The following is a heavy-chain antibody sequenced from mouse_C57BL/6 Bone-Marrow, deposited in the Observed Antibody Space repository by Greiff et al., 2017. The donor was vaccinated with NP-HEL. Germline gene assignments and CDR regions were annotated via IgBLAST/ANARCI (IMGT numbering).Heavy chain of an antibody. V-gene: IGHV1-82*01. CDR2: IYPGDGDT. D-gene: IGHD1-1*01. CDR1: GYAFSSSW. J-gene: IGHJ1*03. Sequence: QVQLKESGPELVKPGASVKISCKASGYAFSSSWMNWVKQRPGKGLEWIGRIYPGDGDTNYNGKFKGKATLTADKSSSTAYMQLSSLTSEDSAVYFCARLYYYGSSLYFDVWGTGTTVTVSS. CDR3: ARLYYYGSSLYFDV.